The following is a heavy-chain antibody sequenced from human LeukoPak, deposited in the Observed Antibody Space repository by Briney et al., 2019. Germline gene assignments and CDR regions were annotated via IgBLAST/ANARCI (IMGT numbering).Heavy chain of an antibody. CDR3: ARDLAYSRLDY. D-gene: IGHD5-18*01. V-gene: IGHV3-7*01. CDR1: GLTFSSSW. Sequence: GGSLRLSCAVSGLTFSSSWMDWVRQAPGKGLEWVASINPDGNKRYPADSVKGRFTISRDNAENSLYLQMNSLRVEDTAFYYCARDLAYSRLDYWGQGMLVTVSS. CDR2: INPDGNKR. J-gene: IGHJ4*02.